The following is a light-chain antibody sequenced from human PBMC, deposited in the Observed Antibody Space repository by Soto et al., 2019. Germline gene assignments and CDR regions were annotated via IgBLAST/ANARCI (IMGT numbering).Light chain of an antibody. J-gene: IGKJ1*01. CDR1: QSVSNK. V-gene: IGKV3-15*01. CDR2: AAS. CDR3: QQYANWPKT. Sequence: EIVMTQSPATLSVSPGERDTLSCRASQSVSNKLVWYQQKPGQAPRLLIYAASTRATGIPARFSGSGSETEFTLTISSLQSEELAVDYGQQYANWPKTFGQGTKVDIK.